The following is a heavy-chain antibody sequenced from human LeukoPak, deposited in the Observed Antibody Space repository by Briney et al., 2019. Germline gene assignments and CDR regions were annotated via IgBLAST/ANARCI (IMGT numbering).Heavy chain of an antibody. CDR2: ISGGGTYT. Sequence: GGSLRLSCASSGFTFSDYAMTWVRQAPGRGLEWVSAISGGGTYTYYADSVKGPFTISRDNSKNTLYLQMNTLRAEYTAVYYCAKGKYSSSWYFDYWGQGTLVTVSS. CDR3: AKGKYSSSWYFDY. V-gene: IGHV3-23*01. CDR1: GFTFSDYA. D-gene: IGHD6-13*01. J-gene: IGHJ4*02.